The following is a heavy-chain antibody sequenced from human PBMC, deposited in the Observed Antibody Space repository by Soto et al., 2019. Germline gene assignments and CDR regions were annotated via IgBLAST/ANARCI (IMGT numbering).Heavy chain of an antibody. D-gene: IGHD2-8*01. CDR3: ARDGYCTNGVCYGGGGPFDY. Sequence: PSETLSLTCTVSVGSIGTYYGNWIRQSPGKGLEWIGYIFYSGSTNYHPSLKSRLTLSVDTSKNQVSLKLSSVTAADTAVYYCARDGYCTNGVCYGGGGPFDYWGQGTLVTVSS. V-gene: IGHV4-59*13. J-gene: IGHJ4*02. CDR2: IFYSGST. CDR1: VGSIGTYY.